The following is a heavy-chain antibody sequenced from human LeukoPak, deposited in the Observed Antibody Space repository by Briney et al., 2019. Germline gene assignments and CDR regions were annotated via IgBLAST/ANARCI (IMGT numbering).Heavy chain of an antibody. CDR2: IYSGGST. J-gene: IGHJ4*02. CDR1: GFTVSSNY. V-gene: IGHV3-53*01. CDR3: ARASYSSGWHFDY. Sequence: GGSLRLSCAASGFTVSSNYMSWVRQAPGEGLEWVSVIYSGGSTYYADSVKGRFTISRDNSKNTLYLQMNSLRAEDTAVYYCARASYSSGWHFDYWGQGTLVTVSS. D-gene: IGHD6-19*01.